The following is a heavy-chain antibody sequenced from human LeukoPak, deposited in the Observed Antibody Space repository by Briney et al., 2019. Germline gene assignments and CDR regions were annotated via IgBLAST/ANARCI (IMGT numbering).Heavy chain of an antibody. D-gene: IGHD6-13*01. Sequence: PSETLSLTCTVSGGSISSSSYYWGWIRQPPGKGLKWLGSIYYSGSTYYNPSLKSRVTISVDTSKNQFSLKLSSVTAADTAVYYCARHIGAAAAGTYYWGQGTLVTVSS. CDR3: ARHIGAAAAGTYY. J-gene: IGHJ4*02. V-gene: IGHV4-39*01. CDR1: GGSISSSSYY. CDR2: IYYSGST.